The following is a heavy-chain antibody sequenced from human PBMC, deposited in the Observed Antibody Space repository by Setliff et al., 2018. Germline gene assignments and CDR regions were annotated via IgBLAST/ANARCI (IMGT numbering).Heavy chain of an antibody. Sequence: SETLSLTCTVSGVSIRSYYWSWIRQPPGKGLEWVGYIFYSGSSNYNPSLQSRVSISVATSKNQLSLKLDSLTAADTAVYFCARLPRTVTHFDDWGQGALVTVSS. CDR2: IFYSGSS. J-gene: IGHJ4*02. V-gene: IGHV4-59*01. D-gene: IGHD4-17*01. CDR1: GVSIRSYY. CDR3: ARLPRTVTHFDD.